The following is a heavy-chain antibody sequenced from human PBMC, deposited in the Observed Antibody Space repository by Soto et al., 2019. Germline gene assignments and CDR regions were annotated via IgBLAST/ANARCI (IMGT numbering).Heavy chain of an antibody. Sequence: HPGGSLRLSCAASGFNVGDYEMNWVRQAPGKGLEWISMITSGGTVFYYADSVRGRFAISRDDTENSLYLQMDSLRVEDTALYYCARGRYALGVWGQGTTVTV. CDR1: GFNVGDYE. J-gene: IGHJ6*02. D-gene: IGHD3-9*01. CDR3: ARGRYALGV. V-gene: IGHV3-48*03. CDR2: ITSGGTVF.